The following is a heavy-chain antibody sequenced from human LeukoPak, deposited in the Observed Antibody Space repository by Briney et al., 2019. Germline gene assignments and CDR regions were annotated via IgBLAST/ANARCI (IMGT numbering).Heavy chain of an antibody. CDR2: MPSRGSAT. D-gene: IGHD3-10*01. V-gene: IGHV3-30*02. J-gene: IGHJ3*02. CDR3: AKDKAVLLWFGESIDAFDI. CDR1: GFTFNTFG. Sequence: GGSLRLSCTTSGFTFNTFGMHWVRQAPGKGLEWVAFMPSRGSATYHAESVKGRFTISRDNSKNTLYLQMNSLRAEDTAVYYCAKDKAVLLWFGESIDAFDIWGQGTRVTVS.